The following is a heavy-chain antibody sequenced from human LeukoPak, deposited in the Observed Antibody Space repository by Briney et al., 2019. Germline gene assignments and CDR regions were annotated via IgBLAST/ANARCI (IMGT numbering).Heavy chain of an antibody. CDR2: IYPGDSDT. D-gene: IGHD2-2*01. Sequence: GESLKISCKGSGYSFTSYWIGWVRQMPGKGLEWMGIIYPGDSDTRYSPSFQGQVTISADKSISTAYLQWSSLKASDTAMYYCARNPTQYQLLPRAFNIWGQGTMVTVSS. J-gene: IGHJ3*02. V-gene: IGHV5-51*01. CDR1: GYSFTSYW. CDR3: ARNPTQYQLLPRAFNI.